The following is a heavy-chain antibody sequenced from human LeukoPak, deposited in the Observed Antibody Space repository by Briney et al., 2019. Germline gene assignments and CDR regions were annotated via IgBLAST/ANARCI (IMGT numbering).Heavy chain of an antibody. CDR3: VRHITMIVVVIPDDAFDI. Sequence: GASVKVSCKPSGGNFRSYALSWVRQAPGQGLEWMGWINAYNGNTNYAQKLQGRVTMTTDTSTSTAYMELRSLRSDDTAVYYCVRHITMIVVVIPDDAFDIWGQGTLVTVSS. V-gene: IGHV1-18*01. D-gene: IGHD3-22*01. CDR2: INAYNGNT. J-gene: IGHJ3*02. CDR1: GGNFRSYA.